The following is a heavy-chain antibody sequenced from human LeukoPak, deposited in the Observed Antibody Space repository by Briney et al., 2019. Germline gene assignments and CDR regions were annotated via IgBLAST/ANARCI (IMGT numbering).Heavy chain of an antibody. CDR1: GFTVSSNY. J-gene: IGHJ6*02. V-gene: IGHV3-53*01. Sequence: PGGSLRLSCAASGFTVSSNYMSWVRQAPGKGLEWVSVIYSGGSTYYADSVKGRFTISRDNSKNTLYLQMNSLRAEDTAVYYCARARQPSYYHGMDVWGQGTTVTVSS. D-gene: IGHD6-13*01. CDR2: IYSGGST. CDR3: ARARQPSYYHGMDV.